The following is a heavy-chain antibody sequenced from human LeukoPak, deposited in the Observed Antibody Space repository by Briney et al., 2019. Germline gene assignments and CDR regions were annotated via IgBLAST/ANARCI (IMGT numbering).Heavy chain of an antibody. CDR2: IYPGDSDT. D-gene: IGHD1-26*01. CDR3: ARREQSNWFDP. CDR1: GYGFTSYW. J-gene: IGHJ5*02. Sequence: GEPLQISFQGSGYGFTSYWIGWVRRMPGKGLAWMGIIYPGDSDTRYSPSFQGQVTISADKSISTAYPQWSSLKDSDTAMYYCARREQSNWFDPWGQGTLVTVSS. V-gene: IGHV5-51*01.